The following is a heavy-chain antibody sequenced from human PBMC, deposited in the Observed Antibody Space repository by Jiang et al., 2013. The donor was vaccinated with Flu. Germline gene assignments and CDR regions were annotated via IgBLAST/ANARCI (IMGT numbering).Heavy chain of an antibody. CDR2: ISAYNGNT. CDR3: ARDREAADTALDYDLDY. Sequence: SGAEVKKPGASVKVSCKASGYTFTSYGISWVRQAPGQGLEWMGWISAYNGNTNYAQKLQGRVTMTTDTSTSTAYMELRSLRSDDTAVYYCARDREAADTALDYDLDYWGQGTLVTVSS. D-gene: IGHD5-18*01. J-gene: IGHJ4*02. V-gene: IGHV1-18*01. CDR1: GYTFTSYG.